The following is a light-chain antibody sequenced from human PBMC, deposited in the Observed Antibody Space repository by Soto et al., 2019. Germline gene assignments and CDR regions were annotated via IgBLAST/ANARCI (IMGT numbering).Light chain of an antibody. CDR3: QQYDNLPRGFT. CDR1: QDISNY. Sequence: DIQMTHSPSTLSGSVGDSVTITCXASQDISNYLNWYQQKPGKAPKLLIYDASNLETGVPSRFSGSGSGTDFTFTISSLQPEDIATYYCQQYDNLPRGFTFGPGTKVDIK. CDR2: DAS. V-gene: IGKV1-33*01. J-gene: IGKJ3*01.